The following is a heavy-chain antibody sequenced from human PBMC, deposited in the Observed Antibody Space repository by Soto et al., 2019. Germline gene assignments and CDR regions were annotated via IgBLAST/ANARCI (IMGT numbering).Heavy chain of an antibody. CDR3: ARGIRGVIGLNWFDP. J-gene: IGHJ5*02. Sequence: QVQLVQSGAEVKKPGASVKVSCKASGYTFTSYYMHWVRQAPGQGLEWMGIINPSGGNTSYAQKFQGRVTMTRDTSTSTVYMELSSLRSEDTAVYYCARGIRGVIGLNWFDPWGQGTLVTVSS. CDR1: GYTFTSYY. CDR2: INPSGGNT. D-gene: IGHD3-10*01. V-gene: IGHV1-46*01.